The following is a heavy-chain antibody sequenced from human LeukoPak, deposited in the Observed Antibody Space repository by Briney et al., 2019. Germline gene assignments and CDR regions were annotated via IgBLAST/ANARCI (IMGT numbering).Heavy chain of an antibody. V-gene: IGHV4-59*01. CDR3: ARKGGHFDY. J-gene: IGHJ4*02. Sequence: PSETLSLTCTVSGDSINYYYWSWIRQSPGTGLEWIGYVYYNGSAKYNPSLKSRVTISVDMSKNQFSLKVSSVTAADTAIYYCARKGGHFDYWGQGTLVTVSS. CDR1: GDSINYYY. D-gene: IGHD2-15*01. CDR2: VYYNGSA.